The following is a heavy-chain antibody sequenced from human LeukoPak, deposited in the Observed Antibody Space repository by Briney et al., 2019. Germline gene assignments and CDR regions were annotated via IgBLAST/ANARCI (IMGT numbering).Heavy chain of an antibody. V-gene: IGHV4-59*01. J-gene: IGHJ6*02. Sequence: ASETLSLTCTVSGGSISTYYWSWIRQPPGKGLEWIGFIHYSGSTSYNPSLNSRVTISLDTSKKRFSLKLTSVTAADTAVYHCARSYDSRGYYFYGMDVWGQGTTVTVSS. CDR1: GGSISTYY. CDR3: ARSYDSRGYYFYGMDV. CDR2: IHYSGST. D-gene: IGHD2-8*01.